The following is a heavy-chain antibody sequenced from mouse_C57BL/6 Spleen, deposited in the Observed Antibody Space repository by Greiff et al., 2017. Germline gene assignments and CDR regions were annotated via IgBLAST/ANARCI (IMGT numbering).Heavy chain of an antibody. CDR3: ARSGDGYWYFDV. J-gene: IGHJ1*03. CDR1: GYAFSSYW. D-gene: IGHD2-3*01. CDR2: IYPGDGDT. V-gene: IGHV1-80*01. Sequence: QVQLKQSGAELVKPGASVQISCKASGYAFSSYWMNWVKQRPGKGLEWIGQIYPGDGDTNYNGKFKGKATLTADKSSSTAYIQLSSLTSEDSAVYFCARSGDGYWYFDVWGTGTTVTVSS.